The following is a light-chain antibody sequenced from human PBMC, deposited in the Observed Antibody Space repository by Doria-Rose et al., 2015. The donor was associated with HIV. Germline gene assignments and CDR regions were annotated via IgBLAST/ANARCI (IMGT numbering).Light chain of an antibody. CDR2: DGS. J-gene: IGKJ1*01. CDR3: HQYGTSWT. Sequence: TQSPGTLSLSPGERATLSCRASQSFSSTHLACYQQKPGQAPSLLIDDGSTRATGITDGFSASGSGTDFTLTINRLEPEDFALYYCHQYGTSWTFGQGTKVEI. V-gene: IGKV3-20*01. CDR1: QSFSSTH.